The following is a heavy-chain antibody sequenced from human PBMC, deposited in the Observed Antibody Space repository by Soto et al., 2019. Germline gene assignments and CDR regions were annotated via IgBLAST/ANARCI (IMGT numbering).Heavy chain of an antibody. Sequence: GAAVKVSCKASGITFTTYGITWVHQAPGQGLEWMGGIIPFISTVNYAQKFQGRVTITADESATTAYMELSSLRSEDTAVYYCARDDPGGYSRGGSCYAYRAFDIWGPGTMVTVSS. V-gene: IGHV1-69*13. CDR2: IIPFISTV. D-gene: IGHD2-15*01. CDR3: ARDDPGGYSRGGSCYAYRAFDI. CDR1: GITFTTYG. J-gene: IGHJ3*02.